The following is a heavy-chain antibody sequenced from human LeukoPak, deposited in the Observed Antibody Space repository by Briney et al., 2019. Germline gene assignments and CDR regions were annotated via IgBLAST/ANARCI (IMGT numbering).Heavy chain of an antibody. D-gene: IGHD2-21*01. CDR1: GLTFNNYA. CDR3: AQDDGFVQGYYYDY. CDR2: ISGNTYVT. Sequence: PGGSLRLSCAASGLTFNNYAMTGVRQAPGKGLEWVSAISGNTYVTYYADSVKGRFTISRDNSKDTLYLQMNGLRAEDTAIYYCAQDDGFVQGYYYDYWGQGTLVTVSS. J-gene: IGHJ4*02. V-gene: IGHV3-23*01.